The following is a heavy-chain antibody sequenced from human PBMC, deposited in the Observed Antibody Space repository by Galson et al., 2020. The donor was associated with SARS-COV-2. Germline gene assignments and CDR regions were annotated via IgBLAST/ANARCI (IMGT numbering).Heavy chain of an antibody. J-gene: IGHJ4*02. CDR3: AGDYGSDYGFDY. CDR1: GFTFRTYW. D-gene: IGHD4-17*01. Sequence: GESLKISCAASGFTFRTYWMHWVRHVSGKGLVWVSRIHSDGRITRYADSVKGRFTISRDSAKNTVYLQMNSLRAEDTAVYYCAGDYGSDYGFDYWCQGALVTVA. CDR2: IHSDGRIT. V-gene: IGHV3-74*01.